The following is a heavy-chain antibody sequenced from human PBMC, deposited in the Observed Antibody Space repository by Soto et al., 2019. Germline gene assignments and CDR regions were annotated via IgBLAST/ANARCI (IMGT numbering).Heavy chain of an antibody. Sequence: SETLSLTCSVSGGSISGYYWSWIRQPPGKGLEWIGYIYYSGSTNYNPSLKSRVTISVDTSKNQFSLKLSSVTAADTAVYYCARVLGVGRDWFDPWGQGTLVTVSS. V-gene: IGHV4-59*01. CDR3: ARVLGVGRDWFDP. CDR1: GGSISGYY. D-gene: IGHD3-16*01. CDR2: IYYSGST. J-gene: IGHJ5*02.